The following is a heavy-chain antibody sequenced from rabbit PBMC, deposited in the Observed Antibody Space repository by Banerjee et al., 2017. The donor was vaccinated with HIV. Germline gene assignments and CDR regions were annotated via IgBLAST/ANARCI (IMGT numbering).Heavy chain of an antibody. CDR3: ARGPDYAGDGFDL. CDR2: IYTSGSYT. V-gene: IGHV1S40*01. Sequence: QSLEESGGDLVKPGASLTLTCTASGFSFSSSYYMCWVRQAPGKGLEWIGCIYTSGSYTTYASWASGRFTISKTSSTTVTLQMTSLTAADTATYFCARGPDYAGDGFDLWGPGTLVTVS. J-gene: IGHJ4*01. D-gene: IGHD4-2*01. CDR1: GFSFSSSYY.